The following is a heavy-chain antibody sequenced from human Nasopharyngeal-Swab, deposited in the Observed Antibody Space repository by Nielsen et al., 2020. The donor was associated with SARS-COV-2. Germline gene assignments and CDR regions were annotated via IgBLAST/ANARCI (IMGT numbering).Heavy chain of an antibody. Sequence: LKISCAASGFTFSSYAMHWVRQAPGKGLEWVAVISYDGSNKYFADSVKGRFTISRDNSKNTLYLQMNSLRAEDTAVYYCARDGDIVVVPAAIIWEGAFDIWGQGTMVTVSS. CDR2: ISYDGSNK. J-gene: IGHJ3*02. CDR3: ARDGDIVVVPAAIIWEGAFDI. CDR1: GFTFSSYA. V-gene: IGHV3-30-3*01. D-gene: IGHD2-2*02.